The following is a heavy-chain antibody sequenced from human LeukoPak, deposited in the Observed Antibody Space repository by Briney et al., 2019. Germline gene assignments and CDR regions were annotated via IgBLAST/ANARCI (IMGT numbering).Heavy chain of an antibody. J-gene: IGHJ4*02. CDR3: GKETESRGYYHSGGGNFDY. CDR2: ISGSGGST. CDR1: GFTFSSYA. V-gene: IGHV3-23*01. Sequence: GGSLRLSCAASGFTFSSYAMSWVRQAPGKGLEWVSAISGSGGSTYYADSVKGRFTISRDNSKNTLYLQMNSLRAEVTAEYYCGKETESRGYYHSGGGNFDYWGQGTLVTVSS. D-gene: IGHD3-22*01.